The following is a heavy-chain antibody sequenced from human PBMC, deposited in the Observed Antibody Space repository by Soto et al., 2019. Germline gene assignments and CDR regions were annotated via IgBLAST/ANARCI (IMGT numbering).Heavy chain of an antibody. V-gene: IGHV3-7*01. J-gene: IGHJ6*03. Sequence: GGSLRLSCAASGFTFSRHWMSWVRQAPGKGLEWVANIKPDGSERDYVDSLKGRFTISRDNDENSLYLQMNSLRAEDTAVYYCARDRDFWSGYYKPGYMDVWGKGTTVTVSS. CDR2: IKPDGSER. CDR3: ARDRDFWSGYYKPGYMDV. D-gene: IGHD3-3*01. CDR1: GFTFSRHW.